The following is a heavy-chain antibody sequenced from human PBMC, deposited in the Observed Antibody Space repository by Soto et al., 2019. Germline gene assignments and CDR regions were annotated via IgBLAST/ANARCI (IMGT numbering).Heavy chain of an antibody. CDR3: AKFFTGWYDAFDI. V-gene: IGHV3-23*01. J-gene: IGHJ3*02. CDR2: ISGSGGSA. Sequence: GGSLRLSCAPSGFSFAGYAMAWVRQARGKGLEWVTAISGSGGSAYYADSVKGRFTFSRDNSRDTVYLQMNGLRAEDTAVYYCAKFFTGWYDAFDIWGQGTMVT. CDR1: GFSFAGYA. D-gene: IGHD6-19*01.